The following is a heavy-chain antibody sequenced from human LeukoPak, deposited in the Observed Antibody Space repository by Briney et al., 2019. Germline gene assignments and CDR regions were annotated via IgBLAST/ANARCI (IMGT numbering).Heavy chain of an antibody. D-gene: IGHD4-23*01. CDR2: ISYDGSNK. J-gene: IGHJ4*02. CDR1: GFTSSSYA. V-gene: IGHV3-30*04. CDR3: ARVLAGYGGNPH. Sequence: GRSLRLSCAASGFTSSSYAMHWVRQAPGKGLEWVAVISYDGSNKYYADSVKGRFTISRDNSKNTLYLQMNSLRAEDTAVYYCARVLAGYGGNPHWGQGTLVTVSS.